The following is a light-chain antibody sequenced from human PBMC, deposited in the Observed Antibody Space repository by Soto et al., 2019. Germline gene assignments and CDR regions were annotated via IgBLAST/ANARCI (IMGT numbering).Light chain of an antibody. J-gene: IGKJ2*01. CDR2: DTS. Sequence: EIVLTQSPATLSLSPGDRATLSCRASQSVDRYLAWYQEKPGQAPRLLIYDTSDRVTGIPDRFSGSGSGTDFTLTISSVEPEDFAVYYCQQGSHWYTFGQGTKLEIK. V-gene: IGKV3-11*01. CDR1: QSVDRY. CDR3: QQGSHWYT.